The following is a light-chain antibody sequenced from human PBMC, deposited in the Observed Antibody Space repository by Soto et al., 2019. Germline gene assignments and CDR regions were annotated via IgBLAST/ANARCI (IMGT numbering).Light chain of an antibody. CDR1: QGISSY. CDR3: QQYSTYTPRT. J-gene: IGKJ1*01. V-gene: IGKV1-8*01. CDR2: AAS. Sequence: AIRMTPSTCALSASTGGGCTITCRASQGISSYLAWYQQKPGKAPKLLIYAASTLQSGVPSRFSGSGSGTEFTLTISSLQPDDFATYYCQQYSTYTPRTFGQGTKVDIK.